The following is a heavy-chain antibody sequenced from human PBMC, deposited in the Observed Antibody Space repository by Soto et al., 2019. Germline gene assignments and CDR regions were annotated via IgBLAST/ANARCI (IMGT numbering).Heavy chain of an antibody. CDR3: ARDRSDSSRADSFDI. CDR2: IYRGRAT. J-gene: IGHJ3*02. CDR1: GFSVSNTY. V-gene: IGHV3-53*01. Sequence: GGSLRLSCAVSGFSVSNTYMSWVRQAPGKGLEWISVIYRGRATYYADSVKGRFTISRDDSRNTVHLQMNSLTTEDTAVYFCARDRSDSSRADSFDIWGQGTMVTVSS. D-gene: IGHD6-25*01.